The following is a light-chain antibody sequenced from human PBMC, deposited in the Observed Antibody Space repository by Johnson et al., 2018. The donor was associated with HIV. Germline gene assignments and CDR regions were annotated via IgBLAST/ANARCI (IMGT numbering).Light chain of an antibody. Sequence: QSVLTQPPSVSAAPGQKVTISCSGSSSNIGNNYVSWYQQVPGTAPKLLIYDNNRRPSGVPDRFSGSKSGTSATLGITGLQTGDEADYYCGTWDTSLSAGVVGTGTRVIVL. CDR3: GTWDTSLSAGV. V-gene: IGLV1-51*01. CDR2: DNN. J-gene: IGLJ1*01. CDR1: SSNIGNNY.